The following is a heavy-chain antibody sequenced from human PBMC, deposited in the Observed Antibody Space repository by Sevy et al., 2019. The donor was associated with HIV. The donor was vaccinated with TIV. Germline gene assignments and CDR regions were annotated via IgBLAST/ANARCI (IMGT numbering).Heavy chain of an antibody. CDR3: VRAIAADGSF. CDR2: IKQAGSVK. CDR1: GFSLSTYW. J-gene: IGHJ1*01. D-gene: IGHD6-13*01. V-gene: IGHV3-7*01. Sequence: GGSLRLSCAASGFSLSTYWMSWVRQAPGKGLEWVANIKQAGSVKYYVDSVKGRFTISRDNARNFLYLQMNSLRAEDTALYYCVRAIAADGSFWGQGTLVTVSS.